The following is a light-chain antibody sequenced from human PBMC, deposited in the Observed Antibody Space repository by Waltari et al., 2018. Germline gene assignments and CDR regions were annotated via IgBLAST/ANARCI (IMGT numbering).Light chain of an antibody. Sequence: EVVMTQSPATLSVSPGERATLSCRASQSVSSNLAWYQQKPGQAPRLLIYGASTTATGIPARFSGSGSGTKFTLTISSQQSEDFAVYYCQQYNNWPYTFGQGTKLDIK. CDR2: GAS. CDR1: QSVSSN. V-gene: IGKV3-15*01. J-gene: IGKJ2*01. CDR3: QQYNNWPYT.